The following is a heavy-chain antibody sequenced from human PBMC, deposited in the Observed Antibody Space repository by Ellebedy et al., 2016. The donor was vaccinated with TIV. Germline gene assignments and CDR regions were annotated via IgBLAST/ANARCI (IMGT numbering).Heavy chain of an antibody. J-gene: IGHJ3*02. CDR3: ARGPSIAAEYDAFDI. V-gene: IGHV1-18*04. CDR1: GYSFTSYW. CDR2: IVVGSGNT. Sequence: GESLKISCKGSGYSFTSYWISWVRQAPGQGLEWMGWIVVGSGNTNYAQKFQGRVTITADESTSTAYMELSRLRSDETAVYYCARGPSIAAEYDAFDIWGQGTMVTVSS. D-gene: IGHD6-13*01.